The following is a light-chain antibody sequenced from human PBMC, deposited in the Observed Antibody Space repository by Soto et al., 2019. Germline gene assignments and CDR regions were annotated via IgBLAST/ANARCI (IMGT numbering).Light chain of an antibody. CDR3: QSFDSSLSGWV. CDR2: SDN. Sequence: QAVVTQPPSVSGAPGQRVTISCTGSSSNIGAGYDVHWYQQLPGTAPKLLIYSDNSRPSGVPDRFSGSKSGTSASLAITGLHAEDEADYYCQSFDSSLSGWVFGGGTKLTVL. CDR1: SSNIGAGYD. J-gene: IGLJ3*02. V-gene: IGLV1-40*01.